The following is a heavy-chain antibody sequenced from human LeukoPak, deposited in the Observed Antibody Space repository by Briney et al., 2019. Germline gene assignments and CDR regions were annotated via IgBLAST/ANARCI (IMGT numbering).Heavy chain of an antibody. CDR2: IKGDGIST. Sequence: PGGSLRLSCAASGFDFSSNWMHWVRHAPGQGLVWVSRIKGDGISTNYADSVKGRFTISRDIAKNTLYLQMNSLRAEDTAVYYCAKMAYGIAARPWYFDYWGQGTLVTVSS. CDR3: AKMAYGIAARPWYFDY. CDR1: GFDFSSNW. J-gene: IGHJ4*02. V-gene: IGHV3-74*01. D-gene: IGHD6-6*01.